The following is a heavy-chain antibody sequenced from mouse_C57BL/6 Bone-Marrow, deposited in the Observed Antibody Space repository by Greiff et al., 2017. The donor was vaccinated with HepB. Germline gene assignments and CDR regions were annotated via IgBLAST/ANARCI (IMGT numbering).Heavy chain of an antibody. CDR2: IDPENGDT. D-gene: IGHD1-1*01. CDR3: TTEGYYYGSSYAMDY. Sequence: VQLKESGAELVRPGASVKLSCTASGFNIKDDYMHWVKQRPEQGLEWIGWIDPENGDTEYASKFQGKATITADTSSNTAYMQLSGLTSEDPAVYYCTTEGYYYGSSYAMDYWGQGTSVTVSS. J-gene: IGHJ4*01. CDR1: GFNIKDDY. V-gene: IGHV14-4*01.